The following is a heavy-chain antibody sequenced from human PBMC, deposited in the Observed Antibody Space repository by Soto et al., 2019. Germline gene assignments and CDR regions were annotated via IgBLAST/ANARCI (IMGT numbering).Heavy chain of an antibody. D-gene: IGHD2-8*01. CDR3: ARKQYCSNGVCYKFDC. Sequence: ASVKVSCKASGYTFTSSGISWVRQAPGQGLEWMGWISAYNGNTNYAQNLQGRVTMTTDTSTSTAYMELRSLRSDDTAVYYCARKQYCSNGVCYKFDCWGQGTLVTVSS. CDR1: GYTFTSSG. CDR2: ISAYNGNT. V-gene: IGHV1-18*01. J-gene: IGHJ4*02.